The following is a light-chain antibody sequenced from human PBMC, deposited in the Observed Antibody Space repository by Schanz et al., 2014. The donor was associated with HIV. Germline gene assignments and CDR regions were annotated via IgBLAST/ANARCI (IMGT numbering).Light chain of an antibody. CDR1: SSDVGRYNY. CDR2: DVS. Sequence: QSALTQPASVSGSPGQSITISCTGTSSDVGRYNYVSWYQQHPGKAPRLMIYDVSNRPSGVSNRFSGSKSGNTASLTISGLQAEDEADYYCCSYSRSGTPHYVFGTGTKLTVL. V-gene: IGLV2-14*03. J-gene: IGLJ1*01. CDR3: CSYSRSGTPHYV.